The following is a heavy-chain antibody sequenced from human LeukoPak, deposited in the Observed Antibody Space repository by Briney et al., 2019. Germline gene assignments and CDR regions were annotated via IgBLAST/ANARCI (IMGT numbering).Heavy chain of an antibody. CDR1: GFTFNTYS. J-gene: IGHJ3*02. V-gene: IGHV3-21*01. CDR3: VRVHCSGGGCYQRNDGLEI. D-gene: IGHD2-15*01. CDR2: ISVDSNYL. Sequence: GGSLRLSCAASGFTFNTYSMNCVRQAPGKGLEWVSSISVDSNYLYYVDSLRRRFTVSRDNTKNSLYLQMNSLRAEDTAVYYCVRVHCSGGGCYQRNDGLEIWGQGTMVTVSS.